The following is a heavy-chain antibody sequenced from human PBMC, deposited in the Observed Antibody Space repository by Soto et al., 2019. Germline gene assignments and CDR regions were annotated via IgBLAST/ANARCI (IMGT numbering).Heavy chain of an antibody. CDR2: IYHSGST. CDR3: ARAWGIGVNNWLDP. Sequence: PSETLSLTCAVSGYSISSGYYWGWLRQPPGKGLEWIGSIYHSGSTYYNPSLKSRVTMSVDTSKNQFSLKLSSVTAADTAVYYCARAWGIGVNNWLDPWGQGTLVTVSS. D-gene: IGHD6-19*01. CDR1: GYSISSGYY. V-gene: IGHV4-38-2*01. J-gene: IGHJ5*02.